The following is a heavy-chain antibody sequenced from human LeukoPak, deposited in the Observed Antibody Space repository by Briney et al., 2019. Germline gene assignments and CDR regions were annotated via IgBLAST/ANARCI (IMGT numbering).Heavy chain of an antibody. Sequence: SQTLSLTCTVSGGSINSGSYYWSWIRQPAGEGLEWIGRIYTSGSTNYNPSLKSRVTILVDTSKKHFSLRLSSVTAADTAVYYCARTHIVVVTAMDVWGKGTTVTVSS. J-gene: IGHJ6*04. CDR2: IYTSGST. CDR1: GGSINSGSYY. CDR3: ARTHIVVVTAMDV. V-gene: IGHV4-61*02. D-gene: IGHD2-21*02.